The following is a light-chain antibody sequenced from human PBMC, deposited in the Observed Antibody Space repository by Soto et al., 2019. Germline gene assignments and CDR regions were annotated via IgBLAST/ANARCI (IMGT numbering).Light chain of an antibody. J-gene: IGKJ5*01. CDR3: QQHGTSPFT. Sequence: EIVLTQSPGTLSLSPGERATLSCKASQSVSPNYLAWYQQKPGRSPSLLIHGASSRAPGTPDRFRGSGSGTDFTLTIDSLEPEDFVVYYCQQHGTSPFTFGQGTRLEVK. CDR2: GAS. V-gene: IGKV3-20*01. CDR1: QSVSPNY.